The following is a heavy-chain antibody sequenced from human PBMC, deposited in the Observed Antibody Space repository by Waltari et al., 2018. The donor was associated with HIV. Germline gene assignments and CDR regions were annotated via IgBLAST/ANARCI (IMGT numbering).Heavy chain of an antibody. V-gene: IGHV1-3*01. D-gene: IGHD5-12*01. Sequence: QVQLVQSGAEVKKPGASVKVSCKASGYTFTSYARHWVRQAPGQRLEWMGWINAGNGNTKYSQKFQGRVTITRDTSASTAYMELSSLRSEDTAVYYCARDVQYSGYDHGMDVWGQGTTVTVSS. J-gene: IGHJ6*02. CDR1: GYTFTSYA. CDR2: INAGNGNT. CDR3: ARDVQYSGYDHGMDV.